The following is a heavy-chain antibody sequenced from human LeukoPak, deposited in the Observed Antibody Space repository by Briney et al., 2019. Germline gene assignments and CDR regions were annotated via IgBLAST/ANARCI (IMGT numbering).Heavy chain of an antibody. CDR3: ARRRDYIVVVPAASEVWDY. J-gene: IGHJ4*02. V-gene: IGHV4-39*07. D-gene: IGHD2-2*01. Sequence: SETLSLTCTVSGGSISSGSYYWSWIRQPPGKGLEWIGSIYYSGSTYYNPSLKSRVTISVDTSKNQFSLKLSSVTAADTAVYYCARRRDYIVVVPAASEVWDYWGQGTLVTVSS. CDR1: GGSISSGSYY. CDR2: IYYSGST.